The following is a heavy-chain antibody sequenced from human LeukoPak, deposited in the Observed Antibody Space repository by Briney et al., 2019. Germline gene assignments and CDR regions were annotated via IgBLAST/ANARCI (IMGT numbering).Heavy chain of an antibody. J-gene: IGHJ4*02. CDR3: ARGDPVGLFDD. CDR1: GGPFSSDY. V-gene: IGHV4-59*01. Sequence: NPSETLSLTCTMSGGPFSSDYWNWIRQPPGKGLEWIGYIFHSGTTNYNPSLKSRVTISVDTSKNHCSLRLSSVTAADTAVYYCARGDPVGLFDDWGQGILVTVSS. CDR2: IFHSGTT. D-gene: IGHD1-26*01.